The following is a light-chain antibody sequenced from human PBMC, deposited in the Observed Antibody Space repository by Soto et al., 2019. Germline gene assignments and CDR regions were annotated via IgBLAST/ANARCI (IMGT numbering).Light chain of an antibody. CDR1: QDIRND. V-gene: IGKV1-6*01. J-gene: IGKJ1*01. CDR2: AAS. Sequence: AVQMTQSPSSLSASVGDRVTITCRASQDIRNDLGWYQQKPGKAPKLLVYAASRLQSGVPSRFSGSGSGTDLILTISSLQPEDFAIYYCLQDYDYPRTFGQGTKVEIK. CDR3: LQDYDYPRT.